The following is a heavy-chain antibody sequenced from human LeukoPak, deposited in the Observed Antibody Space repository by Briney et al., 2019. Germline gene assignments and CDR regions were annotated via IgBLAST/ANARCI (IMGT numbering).Heavy chain of an antibody. CDR2: ISSSDSTI. V-gene: IGHV3-48*03. J-gene: IGHJ4*02. CDR1: GFTFSSYE. CDR3: ARDIPVLRYDY. Sequence: GGSLRLPCAASGFTFSSYEMHWVRQAPGKGLEWVSYISSSDSTIYYADSVKGRFTISRDNAKNSLYLQMNSLRAEDTAVYYCARDIPVLRYDYWGQGTLVTVSS. D-gene: IGHD4-17*01.